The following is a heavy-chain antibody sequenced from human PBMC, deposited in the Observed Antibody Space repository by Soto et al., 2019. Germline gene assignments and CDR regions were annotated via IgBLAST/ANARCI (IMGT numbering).Heavy chain of an antibody. CDR2: ISGSGGST. V-gene: IGHV3-23*01. D-gene: IGHD1-26*01. CDR1: GFTFSSYA. CDR3: ATPGREKEYGPTRY. Sequence: GGSLRLSCAASGFTFSSYAMSWVRQAPGKGLEWVSAISGSGGSTYYADSVKGRLTISRDNSKNTLYLQMNSLRAEDTAVYYCATPGREKEYGPTRYWGQGTLVTVSS. J-gene: IGHJ4*02.